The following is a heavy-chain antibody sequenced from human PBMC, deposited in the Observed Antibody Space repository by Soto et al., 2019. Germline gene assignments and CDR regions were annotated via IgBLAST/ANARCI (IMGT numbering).Heavy chain of an antibody. V-gene: IGHV3-23*01. CDR1: GFTLRNYA. J-gene: IGHJ4*02. D-gene: IGHD1-20*01. CDR3: AKAKNDYNWDNRPPFDY. CDR2: ISANDVGT. Sequence: HPGGSLRLSCEASGFTLRNYAMTWVRQAPGKGLEWVSLISANDVGTYYAESVKTRFTISTDQSRNTVYLQMDSLRADDTAIYYCAKAKNDYNWDNRPPFDYWGQGXLVTVYS.